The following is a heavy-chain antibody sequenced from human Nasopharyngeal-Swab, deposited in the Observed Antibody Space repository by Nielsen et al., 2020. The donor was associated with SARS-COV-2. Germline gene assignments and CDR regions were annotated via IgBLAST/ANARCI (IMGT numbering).Heavy chain of an antibody. CDR1: EFTFGDYA. CDR3: TRVENQLADYFDY. D-gene: IGHD2-2*01. Sequence: GESLKISCTTSEFTFGDYAMSWVRQAPGKGLEWVTFIRSKAYGATAEYAASAKGRFTISRDDSKNIAYLHMNSLKTEDTAVYYCTRVENQLADYFDYWGQGTLVTVSS. V-gene: IGHV3-49*04. J-gene: IGHJ4*02. CDR2: IRSKAYGATA.